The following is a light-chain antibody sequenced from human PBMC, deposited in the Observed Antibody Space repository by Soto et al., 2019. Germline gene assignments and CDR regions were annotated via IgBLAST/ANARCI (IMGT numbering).Light chain of an antibody. CDR2: GVS. Sequence: ALTQPASVSGSPGQSITLSCTGTSSDVGGYNYVSWYQQPPGKAPKLMLYGVSNRPSGVSNRFSGSKSGNTASLTISGLQAEDEADYYCSSYTGSSTPYVFGTGTKVTVL. V-gene: IGLV2-14*01. J-gene: IGLJ1*01. CDR3: SSYTGSSTPYV. CDR1: SSDVGGYNY.